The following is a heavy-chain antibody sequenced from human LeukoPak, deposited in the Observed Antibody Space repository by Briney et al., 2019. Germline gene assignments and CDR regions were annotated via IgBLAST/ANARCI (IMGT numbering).Heavy chain of an antibody. CDR3: ARDPLTFYFDY. V-gene: IGHV4-34*01. D-gene: IGHD3-9*01. Sequence: SETLSLTCAVYGGSFSGYYWSWIRQPPGKGLEWIGEINHSGSTNYNPSLKSRVTISVDTSKNQFSLKLSSVTAADTAVYYCARDPLTFYFDYWGQGILVTVSS. CDR2: INHSGST. J-gene: IGHJ4*02. CDR1: GGSFSGYY.